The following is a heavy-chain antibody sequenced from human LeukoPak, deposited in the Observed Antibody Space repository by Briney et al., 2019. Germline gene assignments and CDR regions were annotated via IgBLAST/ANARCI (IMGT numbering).Heavy chain of an antibody. Sequence: GGSLRLSCAASGFTFNSYTMHWVRQAPGKGLEYVSAISTNGGSTYYANSVKGRFTISRDNSKNTLYLQMSSLRPEDMAVYYCARAPLSGYYFDYWGQGTLVTVSS. CDR1: GFTFNSYT. V-gene: IGHV3-64*01. J-gene: IGHJ4*02. CDR2: ISTNGGST. D-gene: IGHD5-12*01. CDR3: ARAPLSGYYFDY.